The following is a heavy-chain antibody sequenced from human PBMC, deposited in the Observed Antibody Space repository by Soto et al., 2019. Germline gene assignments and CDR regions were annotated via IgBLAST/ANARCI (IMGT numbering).Heavy chain of an antibody. CDR1: GGSISSGGYY. CDR3: ARGKRAPDWYFDL. V-gene: IGHV4-31*03. J-gene: IGHJ2*01. CDR2: IYYSGST. Sequence: QVQLQESGPGLVKPSQTLSLTCTVSGGSISSGGYYWSWIRQHPGKGLEWIGYIYYSGSTYYNPSLRCRVTIPVATSKNQFSLKLSSVTAADTAVYYCARGKRAPDWYFDLWGRGTLVTVSS.